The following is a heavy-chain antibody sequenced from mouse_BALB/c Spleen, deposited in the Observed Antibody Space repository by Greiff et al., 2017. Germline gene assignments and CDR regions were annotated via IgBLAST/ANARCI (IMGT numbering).Heavy chain of an antibody. CDR2: IYPGGGSP. CDR3: ARYYAY. V-gene: IGHV1-55*01. Sequence: QVQLQQPGAELVKPGTSVKLSCKASGYNFTSYWINWVKLRPGHGLEWIGDIYPGGGSPHSNEKFKSKATLTVDTSSSTAYMQLSSLASEDSALYYCARYYAYWGQGTLVTVSA. CDR1: GYNFTSYW. J-gene: IGHJ3*01. D-gene: IGHD1-1*01.